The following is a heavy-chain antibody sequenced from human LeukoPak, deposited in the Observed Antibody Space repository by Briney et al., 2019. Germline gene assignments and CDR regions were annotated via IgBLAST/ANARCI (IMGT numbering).Heavy chain of an antibody. CDR2: ISGTGGST. J-gene: IGHJ4*02. Sequence: AGGSLRLSCTASGFTFSNSDMNWVRQAPGKGLEWVSVISGTGGSTYYADSVKGRFAISRDNSNNTVYLQMNSLTAEDTAFYYCAKSPNLATVAARFDYWGQGALVTVSS. CDR1: GFTFSNSD. V-gene: IGHV3-23*01. D-gene: IGHD6-19*01. CDR3: AKSPNLATVAARFDY.